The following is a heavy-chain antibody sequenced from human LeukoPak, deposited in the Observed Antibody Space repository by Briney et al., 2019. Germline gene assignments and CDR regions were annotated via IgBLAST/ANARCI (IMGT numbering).Heavy chain of an antibody. J-gene: IGHJ4*02. CDR1: GYSFTSYW. CDR3: ARVLWFGESSYYLDY. D-gene: IGHD3-10*01. CDR2: IYPGDSDT. Sequence: GESLKISCKGSGYSFTSYWIGWVRQMSGKGLEWMGIIYPGDSDTRFSPSFQGQVTISADKSISTAYLQWSSLKASDTAMYYCARVLWFGESSYYLDYWGQGTLVTVSS. V-gene: IGHV5-51*01.